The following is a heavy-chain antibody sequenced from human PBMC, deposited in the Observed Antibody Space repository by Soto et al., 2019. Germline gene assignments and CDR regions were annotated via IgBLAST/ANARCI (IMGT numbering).Heavy chain of an antibody. J-gene: IGHJ4*02. D-gene: IGHD6-19*01. CDR1: GYTFTSYA. CDR2: INAGNGNT. CDR3: ARGDYNNRIAVAGTGVDY. Sequence: GASVKVSCKASGYTFTSYAMHWVRQAPGQRLEWMGWINAGNGNTKYSQKFQGRVTITRDTSASTAYMELSSLRSEDTAVYYCARGDYNNRIAVAGTGVDYWGQGTLVTVSS. V-gene: IGHV1-3*01.